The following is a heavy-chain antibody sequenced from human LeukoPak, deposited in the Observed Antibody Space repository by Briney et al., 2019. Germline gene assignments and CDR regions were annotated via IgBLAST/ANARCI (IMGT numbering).Heavy chain of an antibody. V-gene: IGHV3-21*01. CDR2: ISSSSSYI. CDR3: ARVPSWTPDY. CDR1: GFTFSSYS. D-gene: IGHD6-13*01. Sequence: GRSLRLSCAASGFTFSSYSMNWVRQAPGKGLEWVSSISSSSSYIYYADSVKGRFTISRDNAKNSLYLQMNSLRAEDTAVYYCARVPSWTPDYWGQGTLVTVSS. J-gene: IGHJ4*02.